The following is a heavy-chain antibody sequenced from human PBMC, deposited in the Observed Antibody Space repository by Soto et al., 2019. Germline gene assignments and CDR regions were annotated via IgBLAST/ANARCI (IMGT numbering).Heavy chain of an antibody. CDR1: GFSISGSG. J-gene: IGHJ3*02. D-gene: IGHD2-21*01. CDR3: TRVDAPGDCAFDI. Sequence: VQLVESGGGLVQPGGSLRLSCAASGFSISGSGIHWVRQASGKGLEWVARIRDRTNAYATGYSASVQGRFTVSRDDSENTAFLQMNSLSTEDTAVYYCTRVDAPGDCAFDIWGQGTMVTVSS. V-gene: IGHV3-73*01. CDR2: IRDRTNAYAT.